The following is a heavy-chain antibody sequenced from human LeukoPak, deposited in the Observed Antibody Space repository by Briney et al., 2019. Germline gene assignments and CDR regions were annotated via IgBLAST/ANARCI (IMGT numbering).Heavy chain of an antibody. Sequence: SETLSLTCTVSGGSISSYYWSWIRQPPGKGLEWIGYIYYSGSTNYNPSLKSRVTISVDTSKNQFSLKLSSVTAADTAVYYCARAGDIVVVRDYYMNVWGKGTTVTFSS. V-gene: IGHV4-59*01. J-gene: IGHJ6*03. CDR1: GGSISSYY. CDR2: IYYSGST. CDR3: ARAGDIVVVRDYYMNV. D-gene: IGHD2-2*01.